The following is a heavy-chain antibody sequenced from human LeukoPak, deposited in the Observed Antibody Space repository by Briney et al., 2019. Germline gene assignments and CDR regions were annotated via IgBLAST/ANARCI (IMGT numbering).Heavy chain of an antibody. J-gene: IGHJ5*02. CDR3: AKDLMRDRWFGES. D-gene: IGHD3-10*01. CDR2: VSGSAFGT. CDR1: GFTFSTYG. Sequence: GGSLRLSCAASGFTFSTYGMSWVRQAPGKGLEWVSTVSGSAFGTYYADSVKGRFAISRDTSRNTLYLQMNSLRAEDTAVYYCAKDLMRDRWFGESWGQGTLVTVSS. V-gene: IGHV3-23*01.